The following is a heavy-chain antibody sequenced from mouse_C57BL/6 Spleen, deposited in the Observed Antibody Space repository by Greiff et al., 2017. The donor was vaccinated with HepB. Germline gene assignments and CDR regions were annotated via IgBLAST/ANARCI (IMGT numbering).Heavy chain of an antibody. J-gene: IGHJ2*01. CDR2: SRNKANDYTT. V-gene: IGHV7-1*01. Sequence: EVQGVESGGGLVQSGRSLRLSCATSGFTFSDFYMEWVRQAPGKGLEWIAASRNKANDYTTEYSASVKGRFIVSRDTSQSILYLQMNALRAEDTAIYYCARDSRGYFDYGGQGTTLTVSS. CDR3: ARDSRGYFDY. D-gene: IGHD3-1*01. CDR1: GFTFSDFY.